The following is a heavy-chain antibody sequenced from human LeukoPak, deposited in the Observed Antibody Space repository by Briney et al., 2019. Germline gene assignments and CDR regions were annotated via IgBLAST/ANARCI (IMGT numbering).Heavy chain of an antibody. Sequence: GESLKISCKGTGYSFQDYWIAWVRQMPGKGLECVGIVFPGDSDTRYSPSFQGQVTTSVDRSANTAFLHWRSLRAVDSGTYFCARPQAGAGDSFDVWGQGTLVTVSS. V-gene: IGHV5-51*01. CDR2: VFPGDSDT. D-gene: IGHD2-21*02. CDR3: ARPQAGAGDSFDV. J-gene: IGHJ3*01. CDR1: GYSFQDYW.